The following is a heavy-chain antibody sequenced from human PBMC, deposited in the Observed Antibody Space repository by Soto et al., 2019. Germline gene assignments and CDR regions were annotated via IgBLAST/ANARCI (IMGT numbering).Heavy chain of an antibody. J-gene: IGHJ4*02. V-gene: IGHV4-59*01. CDR1: GGSISSYY. Sequence: QVQLQESGPRLVKPSETLSLTCAVSGGSISSYYWSWIRQPPGKGLEWIGYFYYSGSTNYNPSLKSRVTISVDTSKNQFSLKLSSVTAADTAVYYCARGALTTYFDYWGQGTLVTVS. CDR2: FYYSGST. CDR3: ARGALTTYFDY.